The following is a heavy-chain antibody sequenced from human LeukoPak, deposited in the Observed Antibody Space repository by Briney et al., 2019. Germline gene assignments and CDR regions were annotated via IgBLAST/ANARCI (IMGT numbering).Heavy chain of an antibody. CDR1: GFTFSSYG. CDR2: ISYDGSNK. Sequence: GRSLRLSCAASGFTFSSYGMHWVRQAPGKGLEWVPVISYDGSNKYYADSVKGRFTISRDNSKNTLDLQMNSLRAEDTAVYYCAKVWGALDYWGQGTLVTVSS. V-gene: IGHV3-30*18. J-gene: IGHJ4*02. D-gene: IGHD1-26*01. CDR3: AKVWGALDY.